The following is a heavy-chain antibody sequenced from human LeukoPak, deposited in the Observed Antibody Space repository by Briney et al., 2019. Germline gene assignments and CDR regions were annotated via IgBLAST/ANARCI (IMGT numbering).Heavy chain of an antibody. CDR3: ARGGYSSSWYDY. V-gene: IGHV3-72*01. D-gene: IGHD6-13*01. J-gene: IGHJ4*02. CDR2: SRNKANSYTT. CDR1: GFSFSDHY. Sequence: GGSLRLSCVASGFSFSDHYMDWVRQAPGKGLEWVGRSRNKANSYTTEYAASVRGRFTISRDDSKNSLYLQMTSLKPEDTAVYYCARGGYSSSWYDYWGQGTLVTVSS.